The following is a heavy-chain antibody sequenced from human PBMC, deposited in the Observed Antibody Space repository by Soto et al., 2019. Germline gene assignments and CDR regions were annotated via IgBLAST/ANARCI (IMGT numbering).Heavy chain of an antibody. V-gene: IGHV3-23*01. CDR2: ISGRGDST. CDR3: SARNYYDKRGFFYFYLYDY. J-gene: IGHJ4*02. CDR1: GFTFSNYA. Sequence: LRLSCAASGFTFSNYAMSWVRQAPGRGLEWVSGISGRGDSTYYADSLKGRFTISRDNSKNTVYLQMNTLRADDTAVYYCSARNYYDKRGFFYFYLYDYSRQGTLVIGSS. D-gene: IGHD3-22*01.